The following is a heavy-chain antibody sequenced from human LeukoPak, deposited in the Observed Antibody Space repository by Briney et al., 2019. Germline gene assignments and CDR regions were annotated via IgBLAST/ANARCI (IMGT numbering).Heavy chain of an antibody. Sequence: GGSLRLSCAASGFTFSSYGMHWVRQAPGKGLEWVAFIRYDGSNKYYADSVKGRFTISRDNSKNTLYLQMNSLRAEDTAVYYCATPPTLGGSTSSSGHSDYWGQGTLVTVSS. J-gene: IGHJ4*02. CDR2: IRYDGSNK. CDR1: GFTFSSYG. D-gene: IGHD2-2*01. V-gene: IGHV3-30*02. CDR3: ATPPTLGGSTSSSGHSDY.